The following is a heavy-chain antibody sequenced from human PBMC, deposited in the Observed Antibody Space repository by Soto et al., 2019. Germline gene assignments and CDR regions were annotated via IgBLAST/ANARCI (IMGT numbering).Heavy chain of an antibody. CDR2: IIPIFGTA. CDR1: GGTFSSYA. V-gene: IGHV1-69*05. Sequence: SVKVSCKASGGTFSSYAISWVRQAPGQGLEWMGGIIPIFGTANYAQKFQGRVTMTRNTSISTAYMELSSLRSEDTAVYYCARSVEWLASFDYWGQGTLVTVS. J-gene: IGHJ4*02. CDR3: ARSVEWLASFDY. D-gene: IGHD6-19*01.